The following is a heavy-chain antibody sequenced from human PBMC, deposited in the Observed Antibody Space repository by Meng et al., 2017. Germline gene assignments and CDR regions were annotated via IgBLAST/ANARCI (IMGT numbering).Heavy chain of an antibody. V-gene: IGHV1-46*01. Sequence: QVPLVASGAGVKKPGASVKVSCKASGNTFTSYYMHGVRQAPGQGLEWMGIINPSGGSTSYAQKFQGRVTMTRDTSTSTVYMELSSLRSEDTAVYYCASSSGWGDPVYDYWGQGTLVTVSS. J-gene: IGHJ4*02. CDR2: INPSGGST. D-gene: IGHD2-21*01. CDR1: GNTFTSYY. CDR3: ASSSGWGDPVYDY.